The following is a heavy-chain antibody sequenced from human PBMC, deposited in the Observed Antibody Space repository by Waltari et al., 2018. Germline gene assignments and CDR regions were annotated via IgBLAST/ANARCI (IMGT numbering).Heavy chain of an antibody. V-gene: IGHV4-34*01. J-gene: IGHJ6*02. CDR2: INHSGRT. CDR1: GGSFSGYY. Sequence: QVQLQQWGAGLLKPSETLSLTCAVYGGSFSGYYWSWIRQPPGKGLEWIGEINHSGRTNYNPCLNSRVTISVDTSKNQFSLKLSSVTAADTAGYYCARRPYCSGGSCYSDYYYYGMDVWGQGTTVTVSS. CDR3: ARRPYCSGGSCYSDYYYYGMDV. D-gene: IGHD2-15*01.